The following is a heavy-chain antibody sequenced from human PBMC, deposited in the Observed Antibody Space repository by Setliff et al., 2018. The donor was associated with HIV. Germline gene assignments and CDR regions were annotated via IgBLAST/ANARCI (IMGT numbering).Heavy chain of an antibody. CDR3: ARVPVSNYYYYMDV. J-gene: IGHJ6*03. V-gene: IGHV1-18*01. CDR2: ISASSVNT. Sequence: SVKVFCKASGYTFIHYHIIWVRQAPGQGLEWVGSISASSVNTNYTQGRVTMTTDISTNTAYMELRSLRSADSAVYYCARVPVSNYYYYMDVWGKGTTVTVSS. CDR1: GYTFIHYH.